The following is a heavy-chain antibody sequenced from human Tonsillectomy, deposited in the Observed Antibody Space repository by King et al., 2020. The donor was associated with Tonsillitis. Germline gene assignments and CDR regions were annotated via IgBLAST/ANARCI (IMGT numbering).Heavy chain of an antibody. CDR1: GGTFSSYA. Sequence: VQLVQSGAEVKKPGSSVKVSCKASGGTFSSYAISWVRQAPGQRLEWMGGIIPIFGTANYAENLQGRVMLTADESTSTAYLELSSLRSEDTAVYYCARCMWSRGVGSDVDPHYMDV. D-gene: IGHD2-8*01. CDR3: ARCMWSRGVGSDVDPHYMDV. J-gene: IGHJ6*03. CDR2: IIPIFGTA. V-gene: IGHV1-69*01.